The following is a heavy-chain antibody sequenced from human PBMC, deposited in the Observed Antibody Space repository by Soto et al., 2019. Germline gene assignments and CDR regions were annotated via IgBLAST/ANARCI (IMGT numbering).Heavy chain of an antibody. CDR3: ARVGYNWNEPIDY. Sequence: ASVKVSCKASGYTFTSYDINWVRQATGQGLEWMGWMNPNSGNTGYAQKFQGRVTMTRNTSISTAYMELRSLRSDDTAVYYCARVGYNWNEPIDYWGQGTLVTVS. D-gene: IGHD1-20*01. V-gene: IGHV1-8*01. CDR2: MNPNSGNT. CDR1: GYTFTSYD. J-gene: IGHJ4*02.